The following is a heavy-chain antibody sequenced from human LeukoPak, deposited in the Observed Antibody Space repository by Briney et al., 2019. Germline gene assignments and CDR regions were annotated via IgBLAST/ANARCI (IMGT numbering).Heavy chain of an antibody. J-gene: IGHJ4*02. CDR1: AFTFSNYW. CDR3: ARHPRNLGYWDY. CDR2: IKQDGSEM. V-gene: IGHV3-7*01. D-gene: IGHD5-18*01. Sequence: GGSLRLSCAASAFTFSNYWMTWVRQAPGKGLEWVANIKQDGSEMYYVDSVKGRFTISRDNAKNSLYLQMKSLRAEDTAVYYCARHPRNLGYWDYWGQGTLVTVSS.